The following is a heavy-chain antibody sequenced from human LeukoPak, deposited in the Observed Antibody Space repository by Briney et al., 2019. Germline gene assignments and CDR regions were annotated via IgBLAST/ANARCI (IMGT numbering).Heavy chain of an antibody. V-gene: IGHV4-61*01. CDR2: IYYSGST. CDR1: GGSVSSGRYY. J-gene: IGHJ4*02. Sequence: SETLSLTCTVSGGSVSSGRYYWSWIRQPPGKGLECIGYIYYSGSTNYNPSLKSRVTISVDTSKNQFSLKLTSVTPADTAVYYCARDSNWNYDYWGQGTLVTVSS. D-gene: IGHD1-7*01. CDR3: ARDSNWNYDY.